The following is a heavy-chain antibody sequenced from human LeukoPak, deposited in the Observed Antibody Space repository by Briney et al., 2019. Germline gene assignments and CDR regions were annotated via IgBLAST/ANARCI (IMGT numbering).Heavy chain of an antibody. J-gene: IGHJ3*02. D-gene: IGHD3-3*01. Sequence: GGSLRLSCAASGFTFSSYSMNWVRQAPGKGLEWVSSISSSSSYIYYADSVKGRFTISRDNAKNSLYLQMNSLRAEDTAAYYCASGIYDFWSGSNDAFDIWGQGTMVTVSS. CDR3: ASGIYDFWSGSNDAFDI. CDR2: ISSSSSYI. CDR1: GFTFSSYS. V-gene: IGHV3-21*01.